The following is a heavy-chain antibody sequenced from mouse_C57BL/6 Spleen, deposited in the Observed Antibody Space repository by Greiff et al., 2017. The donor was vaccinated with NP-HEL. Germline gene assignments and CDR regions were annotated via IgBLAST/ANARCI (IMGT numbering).Heavy chain of an antibody. V-gene: IGHV5-15*01. D-gene: IGHD2-4*01. CDR1: GFTFSDYG. CDR3: ARQGINWYFDV. Sequence: EVKLMESGGGLVQPGGSLKLSCAASGFTFSDYGMAWVRQAPRKGPEWVAFISNLAYSIYYADTVTGRFTISRENAKNTLYLEMSSLRSEDTAMYYCARQGINWYFDVWGTGTTVTVSS. CDR2: ISNLAYSI. J-gene: IGHJ1*03.